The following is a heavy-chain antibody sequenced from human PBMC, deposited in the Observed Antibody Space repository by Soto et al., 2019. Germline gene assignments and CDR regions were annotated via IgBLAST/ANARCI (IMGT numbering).Heavy chain of an antibody. CDR1: GGSFSGYY. CDR3: ATGHNYYYDSSGYAPF. D-gene: IGHD3-22*01. V-gene: IGHV4-34*01. Sequence: SETLSLTCAVYGGSFSGYYWSWIRQPPGKGLEWIGEINHSGSTNYNPSLKSRVTISVDTSKNQFSLKLSSVTAADTAVYYCATGHNYYYDSSGYAPFWGQGTLVTVSS. CDR2: INHSGST. J-gene: IGHJ4*02.